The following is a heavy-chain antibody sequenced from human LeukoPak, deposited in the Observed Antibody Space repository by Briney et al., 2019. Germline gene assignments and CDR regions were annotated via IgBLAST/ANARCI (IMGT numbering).Heavy chain of an antibody. CDR3: ARSPRDDCSGGSCYSGDYYYMDV. J-gene: IGHJ6*03. CDR1: GGTFSSYA. V-gene: IGHV1-69*05. Sequence: SVKVSCKASGGTFSSYAISWVRQAPGQGLEWMGGIIPIFGTANYAQGFQGRVTITTDESTSTAYMELSSLRSEDTAVYYCARSPRDDCSGGSCYSGDYYYMDVWGKGTTVTVSS. D-gene: IGHD2-15*01. CDR2: IIPIFGTA.